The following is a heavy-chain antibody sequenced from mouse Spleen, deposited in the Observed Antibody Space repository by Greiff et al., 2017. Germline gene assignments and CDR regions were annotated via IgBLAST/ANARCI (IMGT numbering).Heavy chain of an antibody. CDR1: GYTFTSYW. J-gene: IGHJ2*01. D-gene: IGHD4-1*01. CDR2: IDPSDSET. V-gene: IGHV1-52*01. Sequence: QVHVKQPGAELVRPGSSVKLSCKASGYTFTSYWMHWVKQRPIQGLEWIGNIDPSDSETHYNQKFKDKATLTVDKSSSTAYMQLSSLTSEDSAVDYCARSVTGTGCFDYWGQGTTLTVSS. CDR3: ARSVTGTGCFDY.